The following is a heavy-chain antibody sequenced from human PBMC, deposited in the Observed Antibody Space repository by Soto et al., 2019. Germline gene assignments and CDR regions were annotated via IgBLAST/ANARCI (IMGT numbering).Heavy chain of an antibody. D-gene: IGHD1-26*01. CDR2: VSANGDIT. V-gene: IGHV3-23*01. J-gene: IGHJ6*02. Sequence: EVKVLESGGDLVQPGGSLRLSCVASGFTFSEYAMTWVRQAPGKGLDWVSSVSANGDITYYADSVKGRFTISRDNSNNTLLLQMNSLRAEDTALYSCARGDRCGSGAPASYYFAGWDVWGQGTTVIVSS. CDR3: ARGDRCGSGAPASYYFAGWDV. CDR1: GFTFSEYA.